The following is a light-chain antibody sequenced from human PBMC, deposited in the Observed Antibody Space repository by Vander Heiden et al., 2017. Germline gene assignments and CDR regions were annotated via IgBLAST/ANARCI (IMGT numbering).Light chain of an antibody. CDR2: DVS. CDR3: TSYTSRTTWV. Sequence: QSALTQPASVSGSPGQSITISCTGTSSDVGGYNYVSWYQQHPGKAPKVMIYDVSNRPSGVSNRFSGSKSGNTASLTISGLQAEDEADYYCTSYTSRTTWVFGGGTKQTVL. CDR1: SSDVGGYNY. V-gene: IGLV2-14*03. J-gene: IGLJ2*01.